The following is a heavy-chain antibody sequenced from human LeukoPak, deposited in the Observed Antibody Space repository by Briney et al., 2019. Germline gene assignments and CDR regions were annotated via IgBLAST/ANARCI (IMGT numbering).Heavy chain of an antibody. CDR3: EARGEFRGVIFDY. V-gene: IGHV4-39*01. J-gene: IGHJ4*02. Sequence: SETLSLTCTVSGGSISSSSYYWGWIRQPPGKGLEWIGSIYYSGSTYYNPSLKSRVTISVDTSKNQFSLKLSSVTAADTAVYYCEARGEFRGVIFDYWGQGTLVTVSS. CDR2: IYYSGST. D-gene: IGHD3-10*01. CDR1: GGSISSSSYY.